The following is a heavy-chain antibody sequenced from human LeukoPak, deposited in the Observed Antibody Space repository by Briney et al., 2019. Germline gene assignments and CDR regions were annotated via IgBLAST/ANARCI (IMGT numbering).Heavy chain of an antibody. J-gene: IGHJ4*02. CDR3: AKGGAVRGVQSGRFDD. D-gene: IGHD3-10*01. CDR2: ITGSGGTT. Sequence: PGGSLRLSCAASGFTFSSYGMSWVRQAPGKGLEWVSGITGSGGTTFYADSVQGRFTISRDNSRSTLFPQMNSLTADDTAAYYCAKGGAVRGVQSGRFDDWGQGTLVTVSS. V-gene: IGHV3-23*01. CDR1: GFTFSSYG.